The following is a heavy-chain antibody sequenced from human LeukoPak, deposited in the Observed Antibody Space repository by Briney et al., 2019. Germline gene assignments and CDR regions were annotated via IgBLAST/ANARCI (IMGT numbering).Heavy chain of an antibody. D-gene: IGHD1-26*01. J-gene: IGHJ3*02. CDR2: IYTSGST. CDR1: GGSISSGSYY. V-gene: IGHV4-61*02. CDR3: ATNFRIVGANNAFDI. Sequence: PSQTLSLTCTVSGGSISSGSYYWSWIRQPAGKGLEWIGRIYTSGSTNYNPSLKSRVTISVDTSKNQFSLKLSSVTAADTAVYYRATNFRIVGANNAFDIWGQGTMATVSS.